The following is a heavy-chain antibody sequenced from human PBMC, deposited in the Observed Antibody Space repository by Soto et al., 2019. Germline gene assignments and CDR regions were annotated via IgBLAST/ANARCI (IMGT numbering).Heavy chain of an antibody. V-gene: IGHV6-1*01. CDR3: ARETTTVRGIVNHFDY. D-gene: IGHD3-10*01. Sequence: SQTLSLTCDISGDSVSSNDAAWNWIRQSPLRGLEWLGRTLYRSTWYNDYAVSVKSRITITPDTSKNQFSLQLNSVTPEDTAVYFCARETTTVRGIVNHFDYWGQGTLVTVSS. J-gene: IGHJ4*02. CDR2: TLYRSTWYN. CDR1: GDSVSSNDAA.